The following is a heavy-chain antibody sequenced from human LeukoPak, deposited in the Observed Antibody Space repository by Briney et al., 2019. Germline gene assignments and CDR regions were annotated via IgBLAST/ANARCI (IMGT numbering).Heavy chain of an antibody. CDR2: IYYSGST. V-gene: IGHV4-59*01. CDR1: GSSISNFY. Sequence: SETLSLTCTVSGSSISNFYWNWIRQPPAKGLEWIGYIYYSGSTNYYPSLKSRVTISVDTSKNQFSLKLSSVTAGDTAVYYCARGVVAAAGRTFDYWGQGTLVTVSS. D-gene: IGHD6-13*01. CDR3: ARGVVAAAGRTFDY. J-gene: IGHJ4*02.